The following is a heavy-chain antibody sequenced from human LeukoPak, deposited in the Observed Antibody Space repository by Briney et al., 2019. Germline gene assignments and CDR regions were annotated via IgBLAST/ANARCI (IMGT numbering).Heavy chain of an antibody. CDR3: AKGAWAADGPMGNNFAS. CDR1: GFTFSSYS. Sequence: GGSLRLSCAASGFTFSSYSMNWVRQAPGKGLEWVAFIRYDDSNKYYADSVKGRFTISRDNSKNTLSLQMDSLRTEDTSIYYCAKGAWAADGPMGNNFASWGQGTLVIVSS. V-gene: IGHV3-30*02. CDR2: IRYDDSNK. D-gene: IGHD6-13*01. J-gene: IGHJ4*02.